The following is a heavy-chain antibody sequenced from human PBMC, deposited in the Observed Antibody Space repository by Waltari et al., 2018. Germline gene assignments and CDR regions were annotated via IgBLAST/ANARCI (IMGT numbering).Heavy chain of an antibody. CDR3: ARNSYTGYGDS. J-gene: IGHJ4*02. D-gene: IGHD5-12*01. CDR2: IGVYNGNT. V-gene: IGHV1-18*01. CDR1: GYTFTKYD. Sequence: QVQLVQSGAEVKKPGASVKVSCKASGYTFTKYDLSWVRQAPGQGLEWMGWIGVYNGNTNYAQKFQCRVTLTTDTSTTTAYMELRSLRSDDTAVYYCARNSYTGYGDSWGQGTLVAVSS.